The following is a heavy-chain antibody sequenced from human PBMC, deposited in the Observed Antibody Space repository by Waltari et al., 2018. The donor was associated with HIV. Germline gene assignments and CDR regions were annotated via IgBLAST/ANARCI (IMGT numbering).Heavy chain of an antibody. V-gene: IGHV3-30*18. CDR2: IAYDAANV. CDR3: AKDRRQGYYYDKNGERPFDS. J-gene: IGHJ4*02. CDR1: RSSFFNSYG. D-gene: IGHD3-22*01. Sequence: QVQLVESGGGVVQPGRSLRLSCAASRSSFFNSYGMHWVRQAPGKGLEWVATIAYDAANVYYADSVKGRFTVSRDNSKNTLYLQMYSLRGEDTAVYYCAKDRRQGYYYDKNGERPFDSWGQGTLVTVSS.